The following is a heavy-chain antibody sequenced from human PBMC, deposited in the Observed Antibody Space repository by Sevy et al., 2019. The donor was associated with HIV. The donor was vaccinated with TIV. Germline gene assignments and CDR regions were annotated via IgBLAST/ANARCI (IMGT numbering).Heavy chain of an antibody. V-gene: IGHV3-15*01. Sequence: GGSLRLSCAVSGFTFTNAWMGWVRQAPGKGLEWVGRIRSNTDGGTTDYAAPLKGRFTISRDDSKNTLYLQMNILKSADTVVYYCTTDREYGDYKGGFDYWGQGTLVTVSS. CDR1: GFTFTNAW. CDR2: IRSNTDGGTT. J-gene: IGHJ4*02. D-gene: IGHD4-17*01. CDR3: TTDREYGDYKGGFDY.